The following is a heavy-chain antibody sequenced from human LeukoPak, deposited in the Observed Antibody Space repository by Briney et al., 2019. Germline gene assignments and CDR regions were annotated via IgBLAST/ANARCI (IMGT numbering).Heavy chain of an antibody. CDR2: INSDGSST. D-gene: IGHD3-3*01. V-gene: IGHV3-74*01. CDR3: ARGPLTIFGVVVGDNYYYMDV. J-gene: IGHJ6*03. Sequence: GGSLRLSCAASGFTFSSYWMHWVRQAPGKGLVWASRINSDGSSTSYADSVKGRFTISRDNAKNTLYLQMNSLRAEDTAVYYCARGPLTIFGVVVGDNYYYMDVWGKGTTVTVSS. CDR1: GFTFSSYW.